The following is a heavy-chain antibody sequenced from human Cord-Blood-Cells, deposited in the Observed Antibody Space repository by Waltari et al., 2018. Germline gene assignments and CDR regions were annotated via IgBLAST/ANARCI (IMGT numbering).Heavy chain of an antibody. Sequence: QVQLQQWGAGLFKPSETLSLTCAVYGGSFSGYYWSWIRQPPGKGLEWIGEINHSGSTNYHPSLKSRVTISVDAAKNQFSLKLSSVTAADTAVYYCARVPASTVVTNYWGQGTLVTVSS. CDR3: ARVPASTVVTNY. V-gene: IGHV4-34*01. CDR1: GGSFSGYY. CDR2: INHSGST. J-gene: IGHJ4*02. D-gene: IGHD4-4*01.